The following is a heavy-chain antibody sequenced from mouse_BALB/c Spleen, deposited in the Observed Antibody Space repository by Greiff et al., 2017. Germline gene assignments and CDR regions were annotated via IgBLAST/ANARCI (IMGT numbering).Heavy chain of an antibody. CDR1: GYTFTDYE. D-gene: IGHD2-1*01. V-gene: IGHV1-15*01. CDR3: TIYGNYPY. Sequence: QVQLQQSGAELVRPGASVTLSCKASGYTFTDYEMHWVKQTPVHGLEWIGAIDPETGGTAYNQKFKGKATLTADKSSSTAYMELRSLTSEDSAVYYCTIYGNYPYWGQGTLVTVSA. CDR2: IDPETGGT. J-gene: IGHJ3*01.